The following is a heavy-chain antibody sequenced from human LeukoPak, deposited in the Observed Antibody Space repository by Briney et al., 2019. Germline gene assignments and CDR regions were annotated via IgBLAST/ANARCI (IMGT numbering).Heavy chain of an antibody. CDR1: GFTFSSYA. CDR2: ISYDGSNK. V-gene: IGHV3-30*04. CDR3: SGIYGDFDY. Sequence: GGSLRLSCAASGFTFSSYAMHWVRQAPGKGLEWVAVISYDGSNKYYADSVKGRFTTSRDNSKNTLYLQMNSLRAEDTAVYYCSGIYGDFDYWGQGTLVTVSS. D-gene: IGHD4-17*01. J-gene: IGHJ4*02.